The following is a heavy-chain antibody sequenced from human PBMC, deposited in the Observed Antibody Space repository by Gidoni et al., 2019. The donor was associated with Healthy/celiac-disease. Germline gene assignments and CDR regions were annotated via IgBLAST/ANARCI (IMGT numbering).Heavy chain of an antibody. V-gene: IGHV3-23*01. CDR1: GSTFSSYA. J-gene: IGHJ4*02. Sequence: EVQLLESGGGLVQPGGSLRLSCAASGSTFSSYAMSWVRQAPGKGLEWVSAISGSGGSTYYADSVKGRFTISRDNSKNTLYLQMNSLRAEDTAVYYCAKDLGSCWYGDYWGQGTLVTVSS. CDR3: AKDLGSCWYGDY. CDR2: ISGSGGST. D-gene: IGHD6-19*01.